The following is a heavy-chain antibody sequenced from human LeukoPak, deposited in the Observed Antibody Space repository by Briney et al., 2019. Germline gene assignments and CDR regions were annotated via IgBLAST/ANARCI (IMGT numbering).Heavy chain of an antibody. CDR3: AREFGHNRWYFDY. CDR1: GFTFRTYS. Sequence: GGSLRLSCAASGFTFRTYSIHWVRQAPGKGLEWVTVVSADGRTQLYSDSVKGRFTVSRDDSLNTLHLQMNSLKTEDTAVYYCAREFGHNRWYFDYWGQGALVTVSS. D-gene: IGHD5-24*01. J-gene: IGHJ4*02. CDR2: VSADGRTQ. V-gene: IGHV3-30*03.